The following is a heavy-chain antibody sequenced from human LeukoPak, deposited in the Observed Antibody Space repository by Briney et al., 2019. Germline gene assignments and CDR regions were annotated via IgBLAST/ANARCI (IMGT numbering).Heavy chain of an antibody. CDR1: GGSIISYY. J-gene: IGHJ4*02. Sequence: SYTLSFTCTATGGSIISYYCNWILQPPWKVLQLIGYISYSGSTNYNPSLKTRVTISVDTSKNEFSLRLTSVTAADTAVYYCARFPHPQGNYFDYWGQGALVTVSS. CDR3: ARFPHPQGNYFDY. CDR2: ISYSGST. V-gene: IGHV4-59*01.